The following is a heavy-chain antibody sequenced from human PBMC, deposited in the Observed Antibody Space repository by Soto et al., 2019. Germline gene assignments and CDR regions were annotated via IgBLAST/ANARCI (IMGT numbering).Heavy chain of an antibody. CDR2: INPNSGRT. J-gene: IGHJ6*03. Sequence: QVQLVQSGAEVKKPGASVKVSCKASGYAFSQFYIHWMRQAPGQGLEWMGWINPNSGRTKFAQNFQGWVPMTRATSINTVYMALSWPKSDATAVYYSARESWGTPATLDYYYFYMDVWGKGTTVTVSS. CDR3: ARESWGTPATLDYYYFYMDV. V-gene: IGHV1-2*04. D-gene: IGHD3-16*01. CDR1: GYAFSQFY.